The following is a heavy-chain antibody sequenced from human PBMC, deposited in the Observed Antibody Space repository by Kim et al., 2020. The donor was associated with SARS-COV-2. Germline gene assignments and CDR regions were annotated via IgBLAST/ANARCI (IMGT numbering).Heavy chain of an antibody. V-gene: IGHV1-2*05. CDR2: INPNSGGT. CDR1: GYTFTGYY. Sequence: ASVKVSCKASGYTFTGYYMHWVRQAPGQGLEWMGRINPNSGGTNYAQKFQGRVTMTRDTSISTAYMELSRLRSDDTVVYYCARERAGYYYGSGSYYFDYWGQGTLVTVSS. CDR3: ARERAGYYYGSGSYYFDY. J-gene: IGHJ4*02. D-gene: IGHD3-10*01.